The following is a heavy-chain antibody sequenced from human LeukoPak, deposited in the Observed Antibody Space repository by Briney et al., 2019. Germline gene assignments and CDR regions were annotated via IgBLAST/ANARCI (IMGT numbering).Heavy chain of an antibody. Sequence: GGSLRLSCAASGFTFSSYSMNWVRQAPGKGLEWVSSISSSSSYIYYADSVKGRFAISRDNAKNSLYLQMNSLRAEDTAVYYCARHGQTSKDAFDIWGQGTMVTVSS. CDR3: ARHGQTSKDAFDI. J-gene: IGHJ3*02. V-gene: IGHV3-21*01. CDR2: ISSSSSYI. CDR1: GFTFSSYS.